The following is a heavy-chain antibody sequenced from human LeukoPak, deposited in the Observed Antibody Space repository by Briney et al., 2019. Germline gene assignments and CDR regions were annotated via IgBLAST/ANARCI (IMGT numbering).Heavy chain of an antibody. Sequence: PGGYLSLSCTATGFSFGDYAVAWFRQAPGEGLEWVGFIRGKAYGWTTEYVASVKGRFIISRDDSKSIAYLQMNSLQTEDTAVYFCTRVPIRTVTTVIVVRGHVWGQGTMVSVSS. D-gene: IGHD2/OR15-2a*01. V-gene: IGHV3-49*03. CDR2: IRGKAYGWTT. J-gene: IGHJ3*01. CDR1: GFSFGDYA. CDR3: TRVPIRTVTTVIVVRGHV.